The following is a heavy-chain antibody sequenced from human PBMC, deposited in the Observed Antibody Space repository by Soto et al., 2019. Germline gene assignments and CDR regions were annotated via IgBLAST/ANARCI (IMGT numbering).Heavy chain of an antibody. CDR3: ARASPYYGSGSYFYYFDY. J-gene: IGHJ4*02. CDR2: IIPIFGTA. Sequence: QVQLVQSGAEVKKPGSSVKVSCKASGGTFSSYAISWVRQAPGQGLEWMGGIIPIFGTANYAQKFQGRVTITADESTSTGYMELSSLRSEDTAVYYCARASPYYGSGSYFYYFDYWGQGTLVTVSS. CDR1: GGTFSSYA. V-gene: IGHV1-69*01. D-gene: IGHD3-10*01.